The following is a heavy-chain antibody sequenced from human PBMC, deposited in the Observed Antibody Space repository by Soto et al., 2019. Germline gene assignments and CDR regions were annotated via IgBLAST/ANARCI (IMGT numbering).Heavy chain of an antibody. Sequence: SETLPLTCTVHDGSISRYYWSWIRQPPGKGLEWIGYIYYSGSTNYNPSLKSRVTISVDTSKNQFSLKLSSVTAADTAVYYCARYDSSGYYWPYYSNGMDVCGQGTTVPIS. D-gene: IGHD3-22*01. J-gene: IGHJ6*02. CDR1: DGSISRYY. CDR2: IYYSGST. V-gene: IGHV4-59*08. CDR3: ARYDSSGYYWPYYSNGMDV.